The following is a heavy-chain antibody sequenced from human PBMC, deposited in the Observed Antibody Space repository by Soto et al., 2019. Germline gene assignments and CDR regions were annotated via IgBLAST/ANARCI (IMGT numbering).Heavy chain of an antibody. D-gene: IGHD6-13*01. CDR3: TTDLLAAAGLYYYGMDV. CDR1: GFTFSNAW. CDR2: IKSKTDGGTT. J-gene: IGHJ6*02. Sequence: PGGSLRLSCAASGFTFSNAWMSWVRQAPGKGLEWVGRIKSKTDGGTTDYAAPVKGRFTISRDDSKNTLYLQMNSLKTEDTAVYYCTTDLLAAAGLYYYGMDVWGQGTTVTVS. V-gene: IGHV3-15*01.